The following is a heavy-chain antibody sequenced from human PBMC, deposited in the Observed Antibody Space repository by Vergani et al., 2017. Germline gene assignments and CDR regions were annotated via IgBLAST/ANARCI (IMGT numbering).Heavy chain of an antibody. CDR3: AKHYYDSSGYQRAFDY. CDR2: ISGSGGST. D-gene: IGHD3-22*01. J-gene: IGHJ4*02. V-gene: IGHV3-23*01. Sequence: EVQLLESGGGLVQPGGSLSLSCAASGFTFSSYAMSWVRQAPGKGLEWVSAISGSGGSTYYADSVKGRFTISRDNSKNTLYLQMNSLRAEDTAVYYCAKHYYDSSGYQRAFDYWGQGTLVTVSS. CDR1: GFTFSSYA.